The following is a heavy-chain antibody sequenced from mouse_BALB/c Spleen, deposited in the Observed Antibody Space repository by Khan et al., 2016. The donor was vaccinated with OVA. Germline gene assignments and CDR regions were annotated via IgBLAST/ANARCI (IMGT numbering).Heavy chain of an antibody. D-gene: IGHD1-2*01. CDR2: LSYSGST. V-gene: IGHV3-2*02. J-gene: IGHJ2*01. CDR1: GYSIPSGYG. CDR3: ARTARIKY. Sequence: EVKLLESGPGLVKPSQSLSLTCTVTGYSIPSGYGWNWIRQFPGNKLEWMGYLSYSGSTNYNPSLKSRISITRDTSKNQFFLQLNSVTTEDTATYYCARTARIKYWGQGTTLTVSS.